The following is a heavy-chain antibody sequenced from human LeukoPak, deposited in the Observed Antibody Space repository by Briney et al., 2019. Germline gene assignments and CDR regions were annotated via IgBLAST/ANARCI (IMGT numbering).Heavy chain of an antibody. D-gene: IGHD3-10*02. V-gene: IGHV4-38-2*02. Sequence: PSETLSLTCTVSGYSISSGYYWGWIRQPPGKGLEWIGSIYHSGSTYYNPSLKSRVTISVDTSKNQFSLKLSSVTAADTAVYYCARVSPYYYVYYFDYWGQGTLVTVSS. CDR2: IYHSGST. CDR3: ARVSPYYYVYYFDY. J-gene: IGHJ4*02. CDR1: GYSISSGYY.